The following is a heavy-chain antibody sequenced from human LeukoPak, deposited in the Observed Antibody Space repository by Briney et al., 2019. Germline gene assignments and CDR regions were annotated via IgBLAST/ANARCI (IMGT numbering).Heavy chain of an antibody. Sequence: QPGGSLRLSCVASEFTFSNYWLHWVRQAPGKGPLWVSSFGGSGGGPWHAASVKGRFSISRDNSKNTLYLQMSSLSDEDTALYYCAKARGATVNDPADYWGQGILVTVSS. CDR3: AKARGATVNDPADY. CDR1: EFTFSNYW. V-gene: IGHV3-23*01. J-gene: IGHJ4*02. D-gene: IGHD1-26*01. CDR2: FGGSGGGP.